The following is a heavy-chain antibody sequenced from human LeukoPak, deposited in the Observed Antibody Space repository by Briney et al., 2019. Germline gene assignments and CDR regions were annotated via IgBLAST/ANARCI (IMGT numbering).Heavy chain of an antibody. CDR3: ARASVVVTAMSRSYYFDY. CDR1: GFTFSDYY. CDR2: ISSSGSTI. Sequence: GGSLRLSCAASGFTFSDYYMSWIRQAPGKGLEWVSYISSSGSTIYYADSVKGRFTISRDNAKNSLYLQMNSLRAEDTAVYYCARASVVVTAMSRSYYFDYWGQGTLVTVSS. D-gene: IGHD2-21*02. V-gene: IGHV3-11*01. J-gene: IGHJ4*02.